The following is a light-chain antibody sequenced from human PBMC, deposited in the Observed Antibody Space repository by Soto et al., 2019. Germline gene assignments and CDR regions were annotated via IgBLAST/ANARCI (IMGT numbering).Light chain of an antibody. V-gene: IGKV1-39*01. CDR2: TAS. J-gene: IGKJ3*01. CDR3: QQSYNSPFT. CDR1: QSISDY. Sequence: DIQMTQSPSSLSASVGDRVTITCRASQSISDYLNWYQQKPGKAPKLLIYTASSLQSGVPSRFSGSGSGTEFTLTISSLQPEDAATFYCQQSYNSPFTFGPGTKVDIK.